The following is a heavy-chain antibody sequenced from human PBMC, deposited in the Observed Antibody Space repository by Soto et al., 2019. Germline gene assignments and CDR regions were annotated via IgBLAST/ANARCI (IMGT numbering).Heavy chain of an antibody. Sequence: QVQLVQSGAEVKKPGASVKVSCKASGYTFTSYGISWVRQAPGQVLEWRGWISAYNGNTNYAQKLQGRVTMTTDTSTSTGYMELRSQRSDDTGVYYWARERKGELPFDYWGQGTLVTVSS. J-gene: IGHJ4*02. CDR3: ARERKGELPFDY. V-gene: IGHV1-18*01. D-gene: IGHD1-26*01. CDR1: GYTFTSYG. CDR2: ISAYNGNT.